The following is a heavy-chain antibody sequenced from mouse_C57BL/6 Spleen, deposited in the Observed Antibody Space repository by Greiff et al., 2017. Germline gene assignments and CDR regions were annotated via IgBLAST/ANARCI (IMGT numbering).Heavy chain of an antibody. CDR1: GYTFTDYE. CDR3: TRPTVVANYFDD. J-gene: IGHJ2*01. CDR2: IDPETGGT. V-gene: IGHV1-15*01. Sequence: QVQLKQSGAELVRPGASVTLSCKASGYTFTDYEMHWVKQTPVHGLEWIGAIDPETGGTAYNQKFKGKAILTADKSSSTAYMELRSLTSEDSAVYYCTRPTVVANYFDDWGQGTTLTVSS. D-gene: IGHD1-1*01.